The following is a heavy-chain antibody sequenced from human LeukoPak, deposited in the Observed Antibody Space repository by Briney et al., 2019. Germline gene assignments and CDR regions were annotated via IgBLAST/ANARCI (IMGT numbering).Heavy chain of an antibody. CDR2: IFYSGST. J-gene: IGHJ4*02. D-gene: IGHD3-22*01. CDR3: ATSYYDSSGYYPIIN. Sequence: SGTLSLTCAVSSDSIFSTNWWSWVRQPPGKGLEWIGQIFYSGSTSYSPSLKSRVTISMDKSKNQFSLKLTSVTAADTAVYYCATSYYDSSGYYPIINWGQGTLVTVSS. CDR1: SDSIFSTNW. V-gene: IGHV4-4*02.